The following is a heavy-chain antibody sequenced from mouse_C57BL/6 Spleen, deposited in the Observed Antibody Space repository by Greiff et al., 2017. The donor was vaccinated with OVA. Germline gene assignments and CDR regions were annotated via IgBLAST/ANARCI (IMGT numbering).Heavy chain of an antibody. CDR3: ARDRDWDRYFDV. J-gene: IGHJ1*03. CDR1: GYSITCGYY. D-gene: IGHD4-1*01. Sequence: EVQLVESGPGLVKPSQSLSLPCSVTGYSITCGYYWIWFRLFPGNKLEWMGYISYDGSNNYNPSLKNRISITRETSKNQFFLKLKSVTTEDTAAYYCARDRDWDRYFDVWGTGTTVTVSS. V-gene: IGHV3-6*01. CDR2: ISYDGSN.